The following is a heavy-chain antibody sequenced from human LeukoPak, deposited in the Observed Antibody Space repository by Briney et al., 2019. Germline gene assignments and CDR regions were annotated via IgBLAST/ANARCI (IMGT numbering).Heavy chain of an antibody. Sequence: PSETLSLTCAVYGGSFSGYYWSWIRQPPGKGLEWIGEINHSGSTNYNPSLKSRVTISVDTSKNQFSLKLTSVTAADTAVYYCARVDSDGYSRSFYFDYWGQGTLVTVSS. J-gene: IGHJ4*02. V-gene: IGHV4-34*01. CDR3: ARVDSDGYSRSFYFDY. D-gene: IGHD6-6*01. CDR2: INHSGST. CDR1: GGSFSGYY.